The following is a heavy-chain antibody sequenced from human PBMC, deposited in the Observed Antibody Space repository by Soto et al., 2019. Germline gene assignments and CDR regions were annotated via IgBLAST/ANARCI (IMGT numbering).Heavy chain of an antibody. J-gene: IGHJ5*02. CDR1: GYTFTSYG. CDR2: ISPYNGDT. D-gene: IGHD6-25*01. Sequence: QVPLVQSGTELKKPGASVMVSCKTSGYTFTSYGISWVRQAPGQGPEWMGLISPYNGDTIYARKFQGRVLVTADTATRTVYLELRSLRSDDTAVYYCVRDASSGYRGWWDPWGQGTLVTVSS. V-gene: IGHV1-18*01. CDR3: VRDASSGYRGWWDP.